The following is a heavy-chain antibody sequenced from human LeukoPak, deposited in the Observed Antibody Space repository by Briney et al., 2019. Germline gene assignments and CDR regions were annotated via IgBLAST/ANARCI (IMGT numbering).Heavy chain of an antibody. CDR2: ISSSGSTI. CDR3: ARGRYYYYYYMDV. CDR1: GFTSSDYY. V-gene: IGHV3-11*01. J-gene: IGHJ6*03. Sequence: GGSLRLSCAASGFTSSDYYMSWIRQAPGKGLEWVSYISSSGSTIYYADSVKGRFTISRDNAKNSLYLQMNSLRAEGTAVYYCARGRYYYYYYMDVWGKGTTVTVSS.